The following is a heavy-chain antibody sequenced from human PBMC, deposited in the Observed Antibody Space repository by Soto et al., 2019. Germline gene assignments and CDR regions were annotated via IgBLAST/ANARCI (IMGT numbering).Heavy chain of an antibody. Sequence: GGFLRLSCAASGFTVSSNYMSWVRQAPGKGLEWVSVIYSGGSTYYADSVKGRFTISRDNSKNTLYLQMNSLRAEDTAVYYCAGTVSDFVYFDYWGQGTLVTVSS. J-gene: IGHJ4*02. CDR3: AGTVSDFVYFDY. D-gene: IGHD1-1*01. CDR1: GFTVSSNY. CDR2: IYSGGST. V-gene: IGHV3-66*01.